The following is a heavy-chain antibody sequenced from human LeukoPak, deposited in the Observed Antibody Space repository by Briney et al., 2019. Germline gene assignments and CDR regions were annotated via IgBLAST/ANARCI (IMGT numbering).Heavy chain of an antibody. CDR3: ARLRRVGATPFDY. V-gene: IGHV4-39*07. J-gene: IGHJ4*02. CDR1: GGSISSSSYY. D-gene: IGHD1-26*01. Sequence: SETLSLTCTVSGGSISSSSYYWGWIRQPPGKGLEWIGSIYYSGSTYYNPSLKSRVAISVDTSKNQFSLKLSSVTAADTAVYYCARLRRVGATPFDYWGQGTLVTVSS. CDR2: IYYSGST.